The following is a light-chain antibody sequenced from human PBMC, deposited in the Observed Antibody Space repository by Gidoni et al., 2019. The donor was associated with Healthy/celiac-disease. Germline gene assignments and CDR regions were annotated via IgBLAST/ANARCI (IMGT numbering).Light chain of an antibody. CDR1: SSSIGSNT. CDR3: AAWDDSSWV. Sequence: QSVLTQPPSASGTPGQRVTISCSGSSSSIGSNTVNWYQQLPGTAPKLLIFSNNQRPSGVPDRFSGSKSGTSASLAISGLQSEDEADYYCAAWDDSSWVFGGGTKLTVL. J-gene: IGLJ3*02. CDR2: SNN. V-gene: IGLV1-44*01.